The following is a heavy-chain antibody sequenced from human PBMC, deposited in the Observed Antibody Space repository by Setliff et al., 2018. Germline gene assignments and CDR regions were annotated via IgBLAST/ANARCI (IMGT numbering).Heavy chain of an antibody. D-gene: IGHD3-16*01. Sequence: SETLSLTCTISGGFTSSFYWSWIRQAPGKGLEWIGYVDHSGSTNFSPSLKSRGTISVDTSKTQVSLTLTSVIAADTAVYYCARDYQGGWFDPWGPGTLVTVSS. CDR3: ARDYQGGWFDP. CDR1: GGFTSSFY. V-gene: IGHV4-59*01. CDR2: VDHSGST. J-gene: IGHJ5*02.